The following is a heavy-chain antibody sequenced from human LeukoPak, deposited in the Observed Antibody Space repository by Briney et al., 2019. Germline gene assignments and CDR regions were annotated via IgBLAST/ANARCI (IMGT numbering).Heavy chain of an antibody. J-gene: IGHJ5*02. CDR3: ARDDCSSISCYHNWFDP. CDR1: AFTFSSYW. Sequence: GGSRRPSCPASAFTFSSYWTSWVRQAPGKGLEWVANIKQDGSEKYYVDSVKGRFTISRDNAKNSLYLQMNSLRAEDTAVYYCARDDCSSISCYHNWFDPWGQGTLVTVSS. CDR2: IKQDGSEK. D-gene: IGHD2-2*01. V-gene: IGHV3-7*01.